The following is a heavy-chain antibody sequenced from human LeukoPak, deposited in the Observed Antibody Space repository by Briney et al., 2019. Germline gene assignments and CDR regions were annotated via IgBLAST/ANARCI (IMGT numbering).Heavy chain of an antibody. CDR1: GGSISNYY. CDR3: ARVRNYPDAFDI. D-gene: IGHD5-24*01. Sequence: ETLSLTCTVSGGSISNYYWAWIRQPPRKGLEWTGYIYDTGSTKYNPSLKSRLTISLHTSRNQFSLNLSSLTAADTAIYYCARVRNYPDAFDIWGQGRMVTVSS. V-gene: IGHV4-59*01. CDR2: IYDTGST. J-gene: IGHJ3*02.